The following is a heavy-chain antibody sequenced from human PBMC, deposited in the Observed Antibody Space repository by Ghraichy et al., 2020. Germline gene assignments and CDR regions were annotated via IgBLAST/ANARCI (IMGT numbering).Heavy chain of an antibody. J-gene: IGHJ6*03. CDR1: GGSFSGYY. D-gene: IGHD2-2*01. V-gene: IGHV4-34*01. CDR2: INHSGST. CDR3: ARGVRYCSSISCYSKGVGGYYYYYMDV. Sequence: SQTLSLTCAVYGGSFSGYYWSWIRQPPGKGLEWIGEINHSGSTNYNPSLKSRVTISVDTSKNQFSLKLSSVTAADTAVYYCARGVRYCSSISCYSKGVGGYYYYYMDVWGKGTTVTVS.